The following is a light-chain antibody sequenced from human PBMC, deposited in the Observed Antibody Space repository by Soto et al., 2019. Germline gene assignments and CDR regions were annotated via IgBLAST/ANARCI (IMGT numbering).Light chain of an antibody. J-gene: IGKJ5*01. Sequence: IVTKQSALSLPFTPGVPASISDRSSPTLLRRNGYSSLAWYQQKPGQSPRLLIYLGSARASGVPDRFSGSGSGTDFTLKISRVEAEDAAVYYCMQALQIPITFGQGTRLEIK. V-gene: IGKV2-28*01. CDR1: PTLLRRNGYSS. CDR2: LGS. CDR3: MQALQIPIT.